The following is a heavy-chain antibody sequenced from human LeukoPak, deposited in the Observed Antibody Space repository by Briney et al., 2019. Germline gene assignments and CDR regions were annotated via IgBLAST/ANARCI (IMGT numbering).Heavy chain of an antibody. J-gene: IGHJ2*01. V-gene: IGHV4-59*08. D-gene: IGHD4-23*01. CDR1: GASISSYY. CDR3: ARVNLGQLLYWYFDL. Sequence: SETPSLTCTVSGASISSYYWSWIRQPPGKGLEWIGYISYSGSTNYNPSLKSRVTISADTSKNQVSLTLSSVTAADTAVYYCARVNLGQLLYWYFDLWGRGTLVTVSS. CDR2: ISYSGST.